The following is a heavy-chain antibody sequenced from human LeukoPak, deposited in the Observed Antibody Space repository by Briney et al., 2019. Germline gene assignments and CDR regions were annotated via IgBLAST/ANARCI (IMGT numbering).Heavy chain of an antibody. CDR3: VRDPGEQLAIDPHFDF. J-gene: IGHJ4*02. V-gene: IGHV1-18*01. Sequence: PGASVTVSCTASGYTFTTCGISWVRQAPGQGLEWMGWINTYNGDTNYAQTVQGRLTITTDTATTTVYMELRSLRSDDTATYFCVRDPGEQLAIDPHFDFWGLGTPVTASS. CDR2: INTYNGDT. D-gene: IGHD1-26*01. CDR1: GYTFTTCG.